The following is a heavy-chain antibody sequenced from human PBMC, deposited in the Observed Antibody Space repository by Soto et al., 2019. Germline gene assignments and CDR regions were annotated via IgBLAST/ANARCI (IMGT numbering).Heavy chain of an antibody. CDR3: ASTPPSSGWYRRWFDP. D-gene: IGHD6-19*01. CDR2: IIPIFGTA. CDR1: GGTFSSYA. V-gene: IGHV1-69*13. J-gene: IGHJ5*02. Sequence: SVKVSCKASGGTFSSYAISWVRQAPGQGLEWMGGIIPIFGTANYAQKFQGRVTITADESTSTAYMELSSLRSEDTAVYYCASTPPSSGWYRRWFDPWGQGTLVTVSS.